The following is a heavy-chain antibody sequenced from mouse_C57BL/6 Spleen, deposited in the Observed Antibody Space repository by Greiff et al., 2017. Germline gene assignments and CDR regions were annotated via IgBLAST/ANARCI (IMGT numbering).Heavy chain of an antibody. J-gene: IGHJ1*03. CDR2: IWTGGGT. V-gene: IGHV2-9-1*01. D-gene: IGHD2-5*01. CDR1: GFSLTSYA. Sequence: QVQLKESGPGLVAPSQSLSITCTVSGFSLTSYAISWVRQPPGKGLEWLGVIWTGGGTNSNSALKSRLSISKDNSKSQVFLKMNSLQTDDTARYYCARKIGENSNPGYWYFDVWGTGTTVTVSS. CDR3: ARKIGENSNPGYWYFDV.